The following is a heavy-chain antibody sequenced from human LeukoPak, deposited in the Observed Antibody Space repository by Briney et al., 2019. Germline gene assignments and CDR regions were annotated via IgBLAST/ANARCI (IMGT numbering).Heavy chain of an antibody. V-gene: IGHV4-59*01. CDR1: GGSISSYY. CDR2: IYYSGST. D-gene: IGHD6-13*01. Sequence: PSETLSLTCTVSGGSISSYYWSWIRQPPGKGLEWIGYIYYSGSTNYNPSLKSRVTISVDTSKNQFSLKLSSVTAADTAVYYCARAPGIAAAGTWRYYYYYGMDVWGQGTTVTVSS. CDR3: ARAPGIAAAGTWRYYYYYGMDV. J-gene: IGHJ6*02.